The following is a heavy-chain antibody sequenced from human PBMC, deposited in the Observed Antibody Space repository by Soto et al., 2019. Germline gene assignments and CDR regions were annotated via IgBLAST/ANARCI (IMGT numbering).Heavy chain of an antibody. CDR2: IYHSGST. V-gene: IGHV4-4*02. D-gene: IGHD5-12*01. CDR3: ACHLGGMATIEYLAFDI. J-gene: IGHJ3*02. CDR1: GGSISSSNW. Sequence: QVQLQESGPGLVKPSGTLSLTCAVSGGSISSSNWWSWVRQPPGKGLEWIGEIYHSGSTNYNPSLKSRVTKSVDKSKNQFSLKLSSVTAADTAVYYCACHLGGMATIEYLAFDIWGQGTMVTVSS.